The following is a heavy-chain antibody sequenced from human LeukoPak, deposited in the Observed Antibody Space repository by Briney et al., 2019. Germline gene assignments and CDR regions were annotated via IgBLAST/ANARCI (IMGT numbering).Heavy chain of an antibody. CDR3: ANTHCDSSPIVWNF. J-gene: IGHJ4*02. D-gene: IGHD6-6*01. V-gene: IGHV3-23*01. CDR2: LSDAGVRI. CDR1: GFTFRNYG. Sequence: GGSLRLSCIASGFTFRNYGMSWVRQAPGKGLEWVSGLSDAGVRIFYSDSVKGRFTISRDNSKNTLYLQMDSLRAEDAAVYYCANTHCDSSPIVWNFWGQGTLVTVSS.